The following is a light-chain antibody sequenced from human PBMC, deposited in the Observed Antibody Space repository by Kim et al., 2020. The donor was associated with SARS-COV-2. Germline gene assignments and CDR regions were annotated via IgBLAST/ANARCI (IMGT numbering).Light chain of an antibody. CDR1: KLGDKY. CDR3: QAWDTYVV. CDR2: QDS. J-gene: IGLJ2*01. V-gene: IGLV3-1*01. Sequence: VSVSPGQTASITCSGDKLGDKYACWYQQKPGQSPVLVIYQDSKRPSGITERFSGSNSGNTATLTISGTQAMDEADYYCQAWDTYVVFGGGTQLTVL.